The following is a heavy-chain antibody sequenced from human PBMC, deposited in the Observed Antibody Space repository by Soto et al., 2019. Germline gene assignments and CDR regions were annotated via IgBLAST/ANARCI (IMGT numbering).Heavy chain of an antibody. CDR2: ISGSGGST. D-gene: IGHD3-3*01. J-gene: IGHJ5*02. V-gene: IGHV3-23*01. CDR3: AKDRSIRPFWSGYWGGSWFDP. Sequence: GGSLRLSCAASGFTFSSYAMSWVRQAPGKGLEWVSAISGSGGSTYYADSVKGRFTISRDNSKNTLYLQMNSLRAEDTAVYYCAKDRSIRPFWSGYWGGSWFDPWGQGTLVTVSS. CDR1: GFTFSSYA.